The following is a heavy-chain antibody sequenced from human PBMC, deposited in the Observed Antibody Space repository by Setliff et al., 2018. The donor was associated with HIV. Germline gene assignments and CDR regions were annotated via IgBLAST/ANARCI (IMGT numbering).Heavy chain of an antibody. CDR3: ARGDYSDSTGYEGLDS. J-gene: IGHJ4*02. D-gene: IGHD3-22*01. Sequence: SLTCAVYSGPFSGYRWTWIRQPPGKGLEWIGDITHSGSTTYNPSLRSRVTISVDTSKNQFSLKLNSVTAADTAVYYCARGDYSDSTGYEGLDSWGRGTPVTVSS. CDR2: ITHSGST. CDR1: SGPFSGYR. V-gene: IGHV4-34*01.